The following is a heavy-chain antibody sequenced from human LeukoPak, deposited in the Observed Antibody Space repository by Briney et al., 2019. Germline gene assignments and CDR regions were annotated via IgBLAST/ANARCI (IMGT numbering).Heavy chain of an antibody. CDR2: ISSSGSTI. CDR1: GFTFSSYE. CDR3: ARDKGGSYILDY. J-gene: IGHJ4*02. D-gene: IGHD1-26*01. V-gene: IGHV3-48*03. Sequence: GSLRLSCAASGFTFSSYELNLVRQAPGKGPEWVSYISSSGSTIYYAHSVKGRFTISRDNAKNSLYLQMNSLRAEDTAVYYCARDKGGSYILDYWGQGTLVTVSS.